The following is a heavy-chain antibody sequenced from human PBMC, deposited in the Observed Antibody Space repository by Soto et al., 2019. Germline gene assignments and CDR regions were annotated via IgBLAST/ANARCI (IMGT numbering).Heavy chain of an antibody. Sequence: PSETLSLTCTVSGGSINSYFWSWIRQSPGKGLEWIGHIYYSGSTSYSPSLKSRVSISVDTSKNQFSLEVHSVTAADTAVYYCARAGTNMVQFDYWGQVTLVPVSS. V-gene: IGHV4-59*01. D-gene: IGHD3-10*01. J-gene: IGHJ4*02. CDR1: GGSINSYF. CDR3: ARAGTNMVQFDY. CDR2: IYYSGST.